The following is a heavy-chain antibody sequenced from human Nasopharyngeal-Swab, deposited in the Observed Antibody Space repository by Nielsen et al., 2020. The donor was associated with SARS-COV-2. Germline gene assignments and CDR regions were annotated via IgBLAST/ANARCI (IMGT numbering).Heavy chain of an antibody. J-gene: IGHJ6*03. CDR1: GFTFSSYW. V-gene: IGHV3-7*01. CDR2: IKQDGSEK. D-gene: IGHD3-22*01. CDR3: ARDDYYDSSGYLRGPFYYYMDV. Sequence: GASLKISCAVSGFTFSSYWMSWVRQAPGKGLEWVANIKQDGSEKYYVDSVKGRFTISRDNAKNSLYLQMHSLRAEDTAVYYCARDDYYDSSGYLRGPFYYYMDVWGKGTTVTVSS.